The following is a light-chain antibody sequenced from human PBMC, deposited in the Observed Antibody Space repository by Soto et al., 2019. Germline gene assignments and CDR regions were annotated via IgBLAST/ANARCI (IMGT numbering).Light chain of an antibody. V-gene: IGLV2-14*01. Sequence: QSALTQPASVSGSPGQSITISCTGTSSDVGGYNYVSWYQQHPGKAPKLIIYDVSNRPSGVSNRFSGSKSGNTASLTISGLQAEDEEDYYCSSYTSSSTLDVVFGGGTKLTVL. J-gene: IGLJ2*01. CDR1: SSDVGGYNY. CDR2: DVS. CDR3: SSYTSSSTLDVV.